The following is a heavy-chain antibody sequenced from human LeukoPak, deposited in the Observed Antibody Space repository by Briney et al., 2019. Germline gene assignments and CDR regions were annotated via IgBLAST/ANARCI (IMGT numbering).Heavy chain of an antibody. CDR2: ISYDGSNK. Sequence: GGSLRLSCAASGFTFSSYGMHWVRQAPGKGLEWVAVISYDGSNKYYADSVKGRFTISRDNSKNTLYLQMNSLRAEDTAVYYCAKDRGSGSYFVYYFDYWGQGTLVTVSS. CDR1: GFTFSSYG. V-gene: IGHV3-30*18. CDR3: AKDRGSGSYFVYYFDY. D-gene: IGHD3-10*01. J-gene: IGHJ4*02.